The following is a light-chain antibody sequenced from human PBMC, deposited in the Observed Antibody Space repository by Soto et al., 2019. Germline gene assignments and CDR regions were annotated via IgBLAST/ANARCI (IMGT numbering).Light chain of an antibody. V-gene: IGKV3-15*01. Sequence: EIVLTQSPGTLSMSPGERATLSCRASQDVSTNLAWYQQKPGQAPRLLIYGASTRATGIPARFSGSGSGTEFTLTISSLQPDDSASYYCQQYNSYSKTFGQGTKVDIK. CDR3: QQYNSYSKT. CDR2: GAS. J-gene: IGKJ1*01. CDR1: QDVSTN.